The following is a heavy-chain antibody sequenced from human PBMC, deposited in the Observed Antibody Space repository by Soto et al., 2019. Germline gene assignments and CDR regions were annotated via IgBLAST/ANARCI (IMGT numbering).Heavy chain of an antibody. J-gene: IGHJ5*02. CDR3: AREEIYDFWSGYPSNWFDP. V-gene: IGHV1-3*01. Sequence: QVQLVQSGAEVKKPGASVKVSCKASGYTFTSYAMHWVRQAPGQRLEWMGWINAGNGNTKYSQKFQVRVTITRDTSASTAYMELSSLRSDDTAVYYCAREEIYDFWSGYPSNWFDPWGQGTLVTVSS. D-gene: IGHD3-3*01. CDR1: GYTFTSYA. CDR2: INAGNGNT.